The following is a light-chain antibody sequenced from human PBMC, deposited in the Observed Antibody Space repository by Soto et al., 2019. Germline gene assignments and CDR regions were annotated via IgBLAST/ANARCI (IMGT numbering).Light chain of an antibody. CDR2: GAS. CDR3: QQYNDWPLT. Sequence: EKVMTQSPAALSVSPGERATLSCTASQSVNSNLAWYQRKPGQAPRLLLYGASTRATGIPARFSGSASGTEFTLTISSLQSEDAAVYYCQQYNDWPLTFGGGTKVEIK. J-gene: IGKJ4*01. V-gene: IGKV3-15*01. CDR1: QSVNSN.